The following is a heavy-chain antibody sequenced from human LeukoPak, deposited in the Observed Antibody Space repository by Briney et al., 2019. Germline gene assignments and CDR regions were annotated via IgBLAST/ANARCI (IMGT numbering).Heavy chain of an antibody. J-gene: IGHJ2*01. V-gene: IGHV4-34*01. CDR1: GGSFSDYY. CDR2: IDHSGGP. Sequence: SETLSLTCAVYGGSFSDYYWSWIRQPPGKGLEWIGEIDHSGGPNYNPSLRSRVTISVDTSKNQFSLKLTSVTAADTAVYCARGGPSSKYFDLWGRGALVTVSS. D-gene: IGHD3-10*01. CDR3: ARGGPSSKYFDL.